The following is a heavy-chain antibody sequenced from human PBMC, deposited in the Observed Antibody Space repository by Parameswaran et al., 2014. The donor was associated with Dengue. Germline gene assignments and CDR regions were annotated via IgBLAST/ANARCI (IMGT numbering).Heavy chain of an antibody. CDR2: ISAYNGNT. CDR3: ARVAIAAAGPNWDYFDY. J-gene: IGHJ4*02. D-gene: IGHD6-13*01. Sequence: SWVRQAPGQGLEWMGWISAYNGNTNYAQKLQGRVTMTTDTSTSTAYMELRSLRSDDTAVYYCARVAIAAAGPNWDYFDYWGQGTLVTVSS. V-gene: IGHV1-18*01.